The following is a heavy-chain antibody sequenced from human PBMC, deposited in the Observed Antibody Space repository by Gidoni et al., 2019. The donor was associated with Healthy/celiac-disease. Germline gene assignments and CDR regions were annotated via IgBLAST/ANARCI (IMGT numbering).Heavy chain of an antibody. CDR1: GGTFSSYA. D-gene: IGHD5-18*01. CDR3: AKHTAMLLRENRYYSYYGMDV. V-gene: IGHV1-69*01. CDR2: IIPIFGTA. Sequence: QVQLVQSGAEVKKPGSSVKVYCKASGGTFSSYAISWVRQAPGQGLEWMGGIIPIFGTANYAQKFQGRVTITADESTSTAYMELSSLRSEDTAVYYCAKHTAMLLRENRYYSYYGMDVWGQGTTVTVSS. J-gene: IGHJ6*02.